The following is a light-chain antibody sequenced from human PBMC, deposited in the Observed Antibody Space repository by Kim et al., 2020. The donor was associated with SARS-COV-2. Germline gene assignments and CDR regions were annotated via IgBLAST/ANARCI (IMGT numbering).Light chain of an antibody. CDR1: NIGGKS. Sequence: SYELTQPPSVSVAPGKTASITCAGNNIGGKSVHWYQQKPGQAPVLVIYSNNDRPSGIPERFSGSNFGDTATLTITRVEAGDEADYYCHLWDSISSHHVFGTGTKVTVL. CDR3: HLWDSISSHHV. V-gene: IGLV3-21*04. CDR2: SNN. J-gene: IGLJ1*01.